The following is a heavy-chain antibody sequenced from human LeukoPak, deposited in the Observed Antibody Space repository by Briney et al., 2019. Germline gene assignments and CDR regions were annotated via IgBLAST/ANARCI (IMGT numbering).Heavy chain of an antibody. CDR3: ARGPAISYYSMDV. D-gene: IGHD2-2*01. V-gene: IGHV3-23*01. J-gene: IGHJ6*03. Sequence: GGSLRLSCAASGFTFSNYAMSWVRQAPGKGLEWVSSITGGGATTYYAASVKGRFTISRDNSKNTVFLQMNSLRAEDMTLYYCARGPAISYYSMDVWGKGTTVTVSS. CDR2: ITGGGATT. CDR1: GFTFSNYA.